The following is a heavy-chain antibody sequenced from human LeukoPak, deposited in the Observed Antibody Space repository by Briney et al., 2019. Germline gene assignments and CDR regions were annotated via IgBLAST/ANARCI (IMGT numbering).Heavy chain of an antibody. D-gene: IGHD3-10*01. V-gene: IGHV3-72*01. J-gene: IGHJ5*02. Sequence: GGSLRLSCAASGFTFSDHYMDWVRQAPGKGLEWVGRTRKKTNSYTTEYAASVKGRFTISRDDSKNSLYVQMNSLKTEDTAVYYCASLYGSGKRWVDPWGQGTLVTVSS. CDR3: ASLYGSGKRWVDP. CDR2: TRKKTNSYTT. CDR1: GFTFSDHY.